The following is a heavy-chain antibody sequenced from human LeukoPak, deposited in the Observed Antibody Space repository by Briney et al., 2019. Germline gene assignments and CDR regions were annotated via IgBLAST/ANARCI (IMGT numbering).Heavy chain of an antibody. CDR2: IKGSGGAT. J-gene: IGHJ6*03. CDR3: ARLSYMDV. V-gene: IGHV3-23*01. CDR1: GLTFSSYA. Sequence: GGSLRLSCAASGLTFSSYAMSWVRQAPGKGLEWVSTIKGSGGATYYADSLKGRFTISRDNSKNTLYLQMNGLRAEDTAVYYCARLSYMDVWGKGTTVTVSS. D-gene: IGHD2-8*01.